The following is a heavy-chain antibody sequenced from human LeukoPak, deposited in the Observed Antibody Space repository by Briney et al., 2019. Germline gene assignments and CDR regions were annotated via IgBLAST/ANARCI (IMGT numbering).Heavy chain of an antibody. D-gene: IGHD1-20*01. V-gene: IGHV3-9*01. Sequence: GGSLRLSCAASGFTFDDYAMHWVRQAPGKGLEWVSGISWNSGSIGYADSVKGRFTISRDDSKNALYLQMNSLRPEDTAMYYCATDGLTGTTDGTLESWGQGTLVTVSS. CDR2: ISWNSGSI. J-gene: IGHJ4*02. CDR1: GFTFDDYA. CDR3: ATDGLTGTTDGTLES.